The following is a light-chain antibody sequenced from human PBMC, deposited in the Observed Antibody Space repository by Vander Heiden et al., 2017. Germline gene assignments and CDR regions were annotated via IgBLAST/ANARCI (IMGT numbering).Light chain of an antibody. V-gene: IGLV2-14*01. Sequence: QSALPQPASVSGSPGRSITISCTGTSIDVGGYNYVTWYQQHPGKAPKLMIYEVSNRHSGVSNRFSGSKSGNTASLTISGLQAEDEADYYCSSYTSSSTLWVFGTGTKVTVL. CDR1: SIDVGGYNY. CDR2: EVS. J-gene: IGLJ1*01. CDR3: SSYTSSSTLWV.